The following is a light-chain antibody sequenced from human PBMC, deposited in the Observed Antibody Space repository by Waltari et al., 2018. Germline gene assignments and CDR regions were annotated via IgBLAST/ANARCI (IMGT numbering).Light chain of an antibody. Sequence: DIVMTQSPDSLAVSLGERATINCKSSQSVLYSSNNKNYLAWYQQKPGQPPKLLIYWASTRESGVPDRFSGSGSGTDFTLTISSLQAEXVAVYYCQQYYSTLTXGXGTKVEIK. V-gene: IGKV4-1*01. CDR2: WAS. CDR1: QSVLYSSNNKNY. CDR3: QQYYSTLT. J-gene: IGKJ4*01.